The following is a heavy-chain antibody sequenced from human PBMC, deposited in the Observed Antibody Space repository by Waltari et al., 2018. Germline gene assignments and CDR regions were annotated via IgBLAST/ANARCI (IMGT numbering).Heavy chain of an antibody. CDR2: VNSDGSST. CDR1: GCTSHYSW. V-gene: IGHV3-74*01. J-gene: IGHJ6*02. Sequence: EVQLVESGGGLVQPGGSLRLSCAASGCTSHYSWMHWVRQAPGKGLGWVARVNSDGSSTFYADSVKGRFTVSRDSARNTLLLQMNSLRVEDTAVYFCTREHGAVAGSYYYYGMDVWGQGTTVIVSS. CDR3: TREHGAVAGSYYYYGMDV. D-gene: IGHD6-19*01.